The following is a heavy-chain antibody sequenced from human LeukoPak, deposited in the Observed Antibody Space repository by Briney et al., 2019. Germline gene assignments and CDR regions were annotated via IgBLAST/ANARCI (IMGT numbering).Heavy chain of an antibody. Sequence: GGSLRLSCAASGFTLSRYAMDWVRQAPGKGLEWVSSISSRSTYTYYADSVKGRFSISRDNAKNSLYLQMNSLRAEDTAVYYCAKVPRYCSGGSCYAGYFEYWGQGTLVTVSS. CDR3: AKVPRYCSGGSCYAGYFEY. D-gene: IGHD2-15*01. CDR1: GFTLSRYA. V-gene: IGHV3-21*04. J-gene: IGHJ4*02. CDR2: ISSRSTYT.